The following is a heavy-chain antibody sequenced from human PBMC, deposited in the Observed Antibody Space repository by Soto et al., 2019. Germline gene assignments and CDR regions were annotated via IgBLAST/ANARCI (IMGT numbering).Heavy chain of an antibody. CDR1: GFTLGSYS. CDR2: ISSSSYHI. J-gene: IGHJ3*01. V-gene: IGHV3-21*01. D-gene: IGHD6-19*01. Sequence: GGSLRLSCAASGFTLGSYSMNWVRQAPGKGLEWVSYISSSSYHIYYADSVKGRFTISRDNPENSLYLQMNSLRADDTAIYYCARALAVDGTAEPVAFDFWGQGTLVTVSS. CDR3: ARALAVDGTAEPVAFDF.